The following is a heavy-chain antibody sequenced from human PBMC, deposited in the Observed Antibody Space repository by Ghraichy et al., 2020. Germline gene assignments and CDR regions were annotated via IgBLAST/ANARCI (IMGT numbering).Heavy chain of an antibody. Sequence: SETLSLNCTVSGGSISKNYWSWIRQSPGGGLQWIGFIYRSRATNYNPSLKNRVSISVDMSKNQISLKLTSVTAADTAVYFCARHPAPRQWGDCPYCWFDPWGQGAQVTVSS. CDR3: ARHPAPRQWGDCPYCWFDP. CDR1: GGSISKNY. J-gene: IGHJ5*02. V-gene: IGHV4-59*08. D-gene: IGHD1-1*01. CDR2: IYRSRAT.